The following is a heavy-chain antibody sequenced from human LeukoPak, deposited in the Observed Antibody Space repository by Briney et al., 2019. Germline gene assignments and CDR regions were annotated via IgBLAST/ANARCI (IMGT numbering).Heavy chain of an antibody. CDR2: ISYDGSNK. CDR1: GFTFSSYA. CDR3: ARTYYDFWSGYHEFDY. Sequence: QPGGSLRLSCAASGFTFSSYAMHWVRQAPGKGLEWVAVISYDGSNKYYADSVKGRFTISRDNSKNTLYLQMNSLRAEDTAVYYCARTYYDFWSGYHEFDYWGQGTLVTVFS. V-gene: IGHV3-30*04. D-gene: IGHD3-3*01. J-gene: IGHJ4*02.